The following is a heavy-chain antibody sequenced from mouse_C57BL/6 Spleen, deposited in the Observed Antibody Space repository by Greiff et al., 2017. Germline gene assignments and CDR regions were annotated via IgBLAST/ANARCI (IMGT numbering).Heavy chain of an antibody. CDR2: IDPSDSET. CDR1: GYTFTSYW. V-gene: IGHV1-52*01. CDR3: VRDFYYGAY. D-gene: IGHD1-1*02. Sequence: VQLQHPGAELVRPGSSVKLSCKASGYTFTSYWMHWVKQRPIQGLEWIGNIDPSDSETHYNQKFKDKATLTVDKSSSTAYMQLSSLTSEDSAVYYCVRDFYYGAYWGQGTLVTVSA. J-gene: IGHJ3*01.